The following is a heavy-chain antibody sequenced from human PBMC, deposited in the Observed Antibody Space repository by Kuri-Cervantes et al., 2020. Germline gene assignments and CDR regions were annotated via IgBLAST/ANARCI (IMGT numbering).Heavy chain of an antibody. J-gene: IGHJ3*02. CDR2: INHSGST. Sequence: SETLSLTCAVYGGSFSGYYWSWIRQPPGKGLEWTGEINHSGSTNYNPSLKSRVTISVGTSKNQFSLKLSSVTAADTAVYYCARVPGGIDAFDIWGQGTMVTVSS. D-gene: IGHD1-1*01. CDR3: ARVPGGIDAFDI. V-gene: IGHV4-34*01. CDR1: GGSFSGYY.